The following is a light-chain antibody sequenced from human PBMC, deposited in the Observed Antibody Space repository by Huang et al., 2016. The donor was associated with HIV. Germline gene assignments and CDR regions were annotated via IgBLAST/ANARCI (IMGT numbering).Light chain of an antibody. Sequence: EVIMTQSPATLSVSPGERATLSCRASPSVGSNLGWYQQRPGQSPRLLIFGASSRATGIPDRFSASGSGTEFTLTISSLQSEDFAVYYCQQYNDWPRTFGQGTKLEIK. CDR3: QQYNDWPRT. J-gene: IGKJ2*01. V-gene: IGKV3-15*01. CDR2: GAS. CDR1: PSVGSN.